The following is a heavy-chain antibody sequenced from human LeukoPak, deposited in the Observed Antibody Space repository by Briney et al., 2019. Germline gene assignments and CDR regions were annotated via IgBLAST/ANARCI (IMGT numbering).Heavy chain of an antibody. J-gene: IGHJ6*02. CDR1: GGTFSSYA. CDR2: IILILGIA. CDR3: ARDPIAGYYYYYGMDV. V-gene: IGHV1-69*04. D-gene: IGHD6-13*01. Sequence: SVKVSCKASGGTFSSYAISWVRQAPGQGLEWMGRIILILGIANYAQKFQGRVTITADKSTSTAYMELSSLRSEDTAVYYCARDPIAGYYYYYGMDVWGQGTTVTVSS.